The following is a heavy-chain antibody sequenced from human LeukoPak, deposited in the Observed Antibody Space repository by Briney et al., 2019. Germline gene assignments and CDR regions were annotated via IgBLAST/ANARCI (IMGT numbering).Heavy chain of an antibody. CDR3: ARQAYYDSSGYYPPYSDY. CDR1: GGSISSSSYY. D-gene: IGHD3-22*01. J-gene: IGHJ4*02. Sequence: SETLSLTCTVSGGSISSSSYYWGWIRQPPGKGLEWIGSIYYSGSTYYNPSLKSRVTISVDTSKNQFSLKLCSVTAADTAVYYCARQAYYDSSGYYPPYSDYWGQGTLVTVSS. CDR2: IYYSGST. V-gene: IGHV4-39*01.